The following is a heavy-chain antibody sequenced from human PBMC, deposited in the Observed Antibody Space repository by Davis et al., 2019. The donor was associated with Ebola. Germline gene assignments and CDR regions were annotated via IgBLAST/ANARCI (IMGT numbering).Heavy chain of an antibody. V-gene: IGHV4-59*01. J-gene: IGHJ4*02. CDR3: ARVSRTLRLSLDY. CDR2: IYYSGST. Sequence: SETLSLTCTVSGGSISSYYWSWIRQPPGKGLEWIGYIYYSGSTNYNPPLKSRVTISVDTSKNQFSLKLSSVTAADTAVYYCARVSRTLRLSLDYWGQGTLVTVSS. D-gene: IGHD3-16*01. CDR1: GGSISSYY.